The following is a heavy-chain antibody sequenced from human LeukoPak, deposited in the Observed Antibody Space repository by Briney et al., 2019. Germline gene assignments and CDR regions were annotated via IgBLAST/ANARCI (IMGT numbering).Heavy chain of an antibody. CDR2: IYSSGNT. CDR1: GGSISSGSYY. CDR3: ARDPRYSSSAHVFDI. V-gene: IGHV4-61*02. D-gene: IGHD6-6*01. J-gene: IGHJ3*02. Sequence: PSETLSLTCTVSGGSISSGSYYWSWIRQPAGKGLEWIGRIYSSGNTNYNPSLKSRVTISQDTSKNQVSLKLSSVTAADTAVYYCARDPRYSSSAHVFDIWGQGIMVTVSS.